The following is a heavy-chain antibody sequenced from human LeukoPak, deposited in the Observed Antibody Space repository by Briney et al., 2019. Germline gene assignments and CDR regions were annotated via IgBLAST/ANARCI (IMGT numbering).Heavy chain of an antibody. CDR2: IGPSGAAT. CDR3: AQDLAWGAFDC. J-gene: IGHJ4*02. Sequence: GGTLSLSCAASGFTFSTYGISWVRQAPGKGLEWILGIGPSGAATYYADSVKGRFTISRDNSKNTVYVQMSSLRAEDTAVYYCAQDLAWGAFDCWGQGTLVTVSS. V-gene: IGHV3-23*01. D-gene: IGHD7-27*01. CDR1: GFTFSTYG.